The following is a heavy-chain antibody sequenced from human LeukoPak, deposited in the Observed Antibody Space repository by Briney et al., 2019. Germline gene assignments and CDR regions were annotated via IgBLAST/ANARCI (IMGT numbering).Heavy chain of an antibody. CDR2: IYSGGST. V-gene: IGHV3-53*01. CDR1: GFTVSSNY. Sequence: GGSLGLSCAASGFTVSSNYMSWVRQAPGKGLEWVSIIYSGGSTYYADSVKGRFTISRDNSKNTLYLQMNSLRAEDTAVYYCARVDSSGYYDYWGQGTLVTVSS. D-gene: IGHD3-22*01. CDR3: ARVDSSGYYDY. J-gene: IGHJ4*02.